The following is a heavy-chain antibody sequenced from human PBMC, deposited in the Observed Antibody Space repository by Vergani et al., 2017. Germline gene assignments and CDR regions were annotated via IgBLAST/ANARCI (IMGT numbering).Heavy chain of an antibody. CDR1: GFTFGDYA. D-gene: IGHD3-10*01. Sequence: EVQLVESGGGLVQPGRSLRLSCTASGFTFGDYAMSWVRQAPGKGLEWVGFIRSKAYGGTTEYAASVKGRFTISRDDSKSIAYLQMNSLKTEDTAVYYCTRVSYAGGDYYYYMDVGGKGTTVTVSS. CDR3: TRVSYAGGDYYYYMDV. V-gene: IGHV3-49*04. J-gene: IGHJ6*03. CDR2: IRSKAYGGTT.